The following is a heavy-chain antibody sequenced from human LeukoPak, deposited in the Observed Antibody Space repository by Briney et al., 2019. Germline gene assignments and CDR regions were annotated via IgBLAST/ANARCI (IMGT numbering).Heavy chain of an antibody. J-gene: IGHJ4*02. CDR1: GFTFSSYG. CDR3: AKDDGYSNPHYCSGGSCYPDYFDY. CDR2: IRYDGSNK. V-gene: IGHV3-30*02. D-gene: IGHD2-15*01. Sequence: GGSLRLSCAASGFTFSSYGMHWVRQAPGKGLEGVAFIRYDGSNKYYADSVKGRFTISRDNSKNTLYLQINSLRAEDTAVYYCAKDDGYSNPHYCSGGSCYPDYFDYWGQGTLVTVSS.